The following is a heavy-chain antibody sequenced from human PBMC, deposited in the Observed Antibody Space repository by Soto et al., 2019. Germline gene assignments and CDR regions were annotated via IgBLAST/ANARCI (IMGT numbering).Heavy chain of an antibody. V-gene: IGHV3-23*01. CDR2: ISGSGGST. Sequence: PGGSLRLSCAASGFTFSSYAMSWVRQAPGKGLEWVSAISGSGGSTYYADYVKGRFTISRDNSKNTQYLQMNSLRAEDTAVYYCARGVYDFWSGQTPLLAVMDVWAQGTTVTVSS. D-gene: IGHD3-3*01. CDR3: ARGVYDFWSGQTPLLAVMDV. CDR1: GFTFSSYA. J-gene: IGHJ6*02.